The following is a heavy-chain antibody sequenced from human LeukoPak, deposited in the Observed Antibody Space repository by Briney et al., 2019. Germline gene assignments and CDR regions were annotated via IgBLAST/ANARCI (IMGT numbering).Heavy chain of an antibody. CDR1: GYTFTSYG. Sequence: ASVKVSCKASGYTFTSYGISWVRQAPGQGLEWMGWISAYNGNTNYAQKLQGRVTMTTDTSTSTAYMELRSLRSDDTAVYYCTTIVATYDSTWCYYMDVWGKGTTVTVSS. D-gene: IGHD5-12*01. CDR3: TTIVATYDSTWCYYMDV. V-gene: IGHV1-18*01. CDR2: ISAYNGNT. J-gene: IGHJ6*03.